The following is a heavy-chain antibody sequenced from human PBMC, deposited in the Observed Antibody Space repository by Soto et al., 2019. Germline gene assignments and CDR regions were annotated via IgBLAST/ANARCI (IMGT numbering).Heavy chain of an antibody. V-gene: IGHV4-31*03. D-gene: IGHD3-9*01. J-gene: IGHJ4*02. CDR1: GDSLSSGGYY. Sequence: SETLSLTCTVSGDSLSSGGYYWSWIRQHPEKGLEWIGYIYYSGTTYYNPSLESRVSISADTSENQFSLKVNSVTVADSAVYYCARHLKDDVLTGPFEYWGQGFLVT. CDR3: ARHLKDDVLTGPFEY. CDR2: IYYSGTT.